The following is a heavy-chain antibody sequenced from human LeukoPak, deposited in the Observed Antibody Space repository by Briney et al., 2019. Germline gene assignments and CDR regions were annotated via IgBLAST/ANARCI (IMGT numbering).Heavy chain of an antibody. D-gene: IGHD4-17*01. J-gene: IGHJ4*02. CDR2: LYPGDSDT. CDR1: GYSFTTYW. V-gene: IGHV5-51*01. CDR3: ASPATTVTTRYFDY. Sequence: LGESLKISCKGSGYSFTTYWIGWVRQMPGKGLEWRGILYPGDSDTRYSPSFQGQVTISADKSISTAYLQWSSLKASDTAMYYCASPATTVTTRYFDYWGQGTLVTVSS.